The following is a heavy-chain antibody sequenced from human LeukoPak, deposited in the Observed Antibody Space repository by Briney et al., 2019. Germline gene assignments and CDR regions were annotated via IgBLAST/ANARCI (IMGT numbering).Heavy chain of an antibody. CDR2: IYYSGST. Sequence: SETLSLTCTVSGGSVSSAGYYWSWIRQPPGKGLEWIGYIYYSGSTNYNPSLRGRVTISVDTSKKHFSLKLNSVTTADTAVYYCAREPAYYYDSSGYDTDYWGQGTLVTVSS. CDR1: GGSVSSAGYY. V-gene: IGHV4-61*03. J-gene: IGHJ4*02. D-gene: IGHD3-22*01. CDR3: AREPAYYYDSSGYDTDY.